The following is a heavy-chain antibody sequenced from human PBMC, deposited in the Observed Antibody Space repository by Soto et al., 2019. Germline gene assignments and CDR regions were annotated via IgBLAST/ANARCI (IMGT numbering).Heavy chain of an antibody. CDR3: ARRSWGGYFDY. V-gene: IGHV4-30-4*01. CDR1: GGSITSGDYY. Sequence: SETLSLTCTVSGGSITSGDYYWSWIRQPPGKGLEWIGYIFHSGGTYFNPSLKSRVTISVDTSKNQFSLKLSSVTAADTAVYYCARRSWGGYFDYWGQGTVVTVSS. CDR2: IFHSGGT. D-gene: IGHD3-16*01. J-gene: IGHJ4*02.